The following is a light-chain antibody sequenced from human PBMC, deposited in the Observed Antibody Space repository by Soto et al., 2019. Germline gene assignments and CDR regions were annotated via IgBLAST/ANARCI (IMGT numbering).Light chain of an antibody. CDR2: DVS. CDR1: SSDVGGYNY. J-gene: IGLJ1*01. Sequence: QSVLTQPASVSGCPGQSITISCTGTSSDVGGYNYVSWYQQHPGKAPKLMIYDVSNRPSGVSNRFSGSKSGNTASLTISGLQAEYEADYYCSSYTSSSTSYVFGTGTKVPVL. CDR3: SSYTSSSTSYV. V-gene: IGLV2-14*01.